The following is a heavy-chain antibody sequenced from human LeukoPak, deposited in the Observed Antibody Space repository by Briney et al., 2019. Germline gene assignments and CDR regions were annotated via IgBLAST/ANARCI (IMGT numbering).Heavy chain of an antibody. D-gene: IGHD1-26*01. CDR1: GFTFSSYA. CDR2: ISGSGGST. CDR3: ARARSMWEAPDPETFDI. Sequence: GRSLRLSCAASGFTFSSYAMSWVRQAPGKGLEWVSAISGSGGSTYYADSVKGRFTISRDNSKNTLYLQMNSLRAEDTAVYYCARARSMWEAPDPETFDIWGQGTMVTVSS. V-gene: IGHV3-23*01. J-gene: IGHJ3*02.